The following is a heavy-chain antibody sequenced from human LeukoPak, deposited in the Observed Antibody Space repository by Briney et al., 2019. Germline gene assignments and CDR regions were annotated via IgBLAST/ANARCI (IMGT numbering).Heavy chain of an antibody. CDR1: GFTFSSHA. V-gene: IGHV3-23*01. Sequence: GGSLRLSCGAPGFTFSSHAMSWVRQAPEKGLEWVSSISGSGGHTYYADSVKGRFALSRDNSKNTLYLQMNSLRAEDTAVYYCARDPSGWFSRAFDYWGQGTLVTVSS. J-gene: IGHJ4*02. CDR3: ARDPSGWFSRAFDY. D-gene: IGHD6-19*01. CDR2: ISGSGGHT.